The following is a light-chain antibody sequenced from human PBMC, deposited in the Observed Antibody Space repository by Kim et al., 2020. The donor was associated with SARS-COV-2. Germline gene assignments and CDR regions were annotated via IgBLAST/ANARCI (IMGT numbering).Light chain of an antibody. J-gene: IGKJ3*01. V-gene: IGKV3D-15*01. CDR1: QSIGTS. CDR3: HRYNHWPFT. CDR2: GAS. Sequence: PGERATLACRASQSIGTSLAWYQQRPGQAPRLLIYGASTRATDIPPRFSGSGSGTDFTLTISSLQSEDFAVYYCHRYNHWPFTFGPGTKVDI.